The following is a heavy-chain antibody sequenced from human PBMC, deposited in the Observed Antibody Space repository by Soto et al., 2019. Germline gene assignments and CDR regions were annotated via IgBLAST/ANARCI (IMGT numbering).Heavy chain of an antibody. CDR2: ISYDGSNK. Sequence: GGSLRLSCAASGFTFSSYAMHWVRQAPGKGLEWVAVISYDGSNKYYADSVKGRFTISRDNSKNTLYLQMNSLRAEDTAVYYCAKAVVTAIPHYYYYGMDVWGQGTTVTVSS. J-gene: IGHJ6*02. CDR3: AKAVVTAIPHYYYYGMDV. D-gene: IGHD2-21*02. CDR1: GFTFSSYA. V-gene: IGHV3-30-3*01.